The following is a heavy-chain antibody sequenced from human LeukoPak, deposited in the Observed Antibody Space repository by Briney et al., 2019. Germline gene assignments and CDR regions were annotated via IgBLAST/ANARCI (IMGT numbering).Heavy chain of an antibody. J-gene: IGHJ6*02. CDR3: APHLSVIVPSAQYGMDF. D-gene: IGHD2/OR15-2a*01. CDR1: GFTFSSYW. Sequence: GGSLRLSCAASGFTFSSYWMHWVRQAPGKGLVWVSRINSDGRNINYADSVKGRFTISRDNAKNMLCLQMNSLRAEDTAVYYCAPHLSVIVPSAQYGMDFWGQGTTVTVSS. V-gene: IGHV3-74*01. CDR2: INSDGRNI.